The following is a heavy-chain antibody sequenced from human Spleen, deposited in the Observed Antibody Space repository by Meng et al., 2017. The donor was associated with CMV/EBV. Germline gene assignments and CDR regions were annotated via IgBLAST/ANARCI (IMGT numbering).Heavy chain of an antibody. CDR3: ARSLPPGWYANWFDP. CDR2: TYYRSKWYN. J-gene: IGHJ5*02. Sequence: VSSHSAAWNWIRQSPSRGLEWLGRTYYRSKWYNDYAVSVKSRITINPDTSKNQFSLQLNSVTPEDTAVYYCARSLPPGWYANWFDPWGQGTLVTVSS. D-gene: IGHD6-19*01. V-gene: IGHV6-1*01. CDR1: VSSHSAA.